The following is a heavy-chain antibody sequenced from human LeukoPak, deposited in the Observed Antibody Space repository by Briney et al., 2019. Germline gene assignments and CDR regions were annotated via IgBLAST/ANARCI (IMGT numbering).Heavy chain of an antibody. Sequence: PGGSLRLSCAASGFTFSSYWMSWVRQAPGKGLEWVANIKQDGSEKYYVDSVKGRFTISRDNAKNSLYLQMNSLRAEDTAVYYCAREAVLEAYYYDSSGYYPFDYWGQGTLVTVSS. D-gene: IGHD3-22*01. CDR3: AREAVLEAYYYDSSGYYPFDY. J-gene: IGHJ4*02. CDR1: GFTFSSYW. CDR2: IKQDGSEK. V-gene: IGHV3-7*01.